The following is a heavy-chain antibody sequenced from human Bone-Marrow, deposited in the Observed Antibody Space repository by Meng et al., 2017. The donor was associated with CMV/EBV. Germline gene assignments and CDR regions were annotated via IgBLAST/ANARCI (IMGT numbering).Heavy chain of an antibody. CDR2: INPNSGGT. Sequence: ASVKVSCKASGYTFTGYYMHWVRQAPGQGLEWMGWINPNSGGTNYAQKFQGRVTMTRDTSISTAYMELSRLRSDDTAVYYCARVSFRAFLEWLSFMDVWGQGTTVTVSS. CDR3: ARVSFRAFLEWLSFMDV. J-gene: IGHJ6*02. CDR1: GYTFTGYY. V-gene: IGHV1-2*02. D-gene: IGHD3-3*01.